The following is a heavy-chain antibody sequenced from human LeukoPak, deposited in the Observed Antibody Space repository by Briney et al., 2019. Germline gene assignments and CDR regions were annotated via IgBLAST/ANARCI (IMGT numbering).Heavy chain of an antibody. CDR3: ATDLYDSSGYYSSSPYNWFDP. Sequence: XAPGQXXXWMGXIIPIFGTANYAQKFQGRVTITADESTSTAYMELSSLRSEDTAVYYCATDLYDSSGYYSSSPYNWFDPWGQGTLVTVSS. V-gene: IGHV1-69*01. J-gene: IGHJ5*02. CDR2: IIPIFGTA. D-gene: IGHD3-22*01.